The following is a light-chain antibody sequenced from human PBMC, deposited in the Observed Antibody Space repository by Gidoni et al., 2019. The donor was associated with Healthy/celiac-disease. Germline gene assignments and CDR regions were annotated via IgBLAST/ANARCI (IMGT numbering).Light chain of an antibody. CDR2: GNS. V-gene: IGLV1-40*01. CDR3: QSYDSSLSVVV. CDR1: SSNIGAGYD. J-gene: IGLJ2*01. Sequence: QSVLTQPPSVSGAPGQSVTISCTGSSSNIGAGYDVHWYQQLPVTAPKLLIYGNSNRPSGVPDRFSGSKSGTSASLAITGLQAEDEADYYCQSYDSSLSVVVFGGGTKLTVL.